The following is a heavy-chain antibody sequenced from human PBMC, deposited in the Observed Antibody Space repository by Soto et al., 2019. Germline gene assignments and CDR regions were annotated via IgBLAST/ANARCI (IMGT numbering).Heavy chain of an antibody. CDR2: INAGNGNT. Sequence: GASVKVSCKASGYTFTGYAMHWVRQAPGQRLEWMGWINAGNGNTKYSQKFQGRVTITRDTSASTVYIEVSSLRSEDTAVYYCARVPSSMESQNYCCYYHGMDVWGQGTTVTVSS. V-gene: IGHV1-3*01. CDR3: ARVPSSMESQNYCCYYHGMDV. CDR1: GYTFTGYA. J-gene: IGHJ6*02. D-gene: IGHD3-10*01.